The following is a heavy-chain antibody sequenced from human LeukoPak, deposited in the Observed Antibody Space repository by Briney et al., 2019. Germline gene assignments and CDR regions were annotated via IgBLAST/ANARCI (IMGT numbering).Heavy chain of an antibody. Sequence: GGSLRLSGAASGFTVSSNYMTWVRQAPGKGLEWVSVIYSAGTTYYADSVKGRFTISRDNSKNTLYLQMKSLRAEDTAVYYCARGTSSGYFQLYFDYWGQGTLVTVSS. J-gene: IGHJ4*02. V-gene: IGHV3-53*01. CDR2: IYSAGTT. D-gene: IGHD3-22*01. CDR1: GFTVSSNY. CDR3: ARGTSSGYFQLYFDY.